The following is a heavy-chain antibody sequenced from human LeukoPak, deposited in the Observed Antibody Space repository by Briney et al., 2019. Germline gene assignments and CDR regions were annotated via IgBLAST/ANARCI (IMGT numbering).Heavy chain of an antibody. Sequence: SETLSLTCAVYGGSFSGYYWSWIRQPPGKGLEWIGEINHSGSTNYNPSLKSRVTISVDTSKNQFSLKLSSVTAADTAAYYCARANYGDGTLDYWGQGTLVTVSS. V-gene: IGHV4-34*01. CDR2: INHSGST. CDR3: ARANYGDGTLDY. J-gene: IGHJ4*02. D-gene: IGHD4-17*01. CDR1: GGSFSGYY.